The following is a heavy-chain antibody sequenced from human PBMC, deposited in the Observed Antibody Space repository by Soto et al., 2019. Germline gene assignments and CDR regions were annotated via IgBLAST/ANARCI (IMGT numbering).Heavy chain of an antibody. CDR1: GGSISGGDYC. J-gene: IGHJ1*01. CDR2: IYYSGST. V-gene: IGHV4-30-4*01. Sequence: TSETLCLTCTVSGGSISGGDYCWSWIRKPPGKGLEWIGYIYYSGSTYYNPSLKSRVTISVDTSKNQFSLKLSSVTAADTAVYYCARRPQDCSGGRCYLYFHHWGQGTLVTVSS. CDR3: ARRPQDCSGGRCYLYFHH. D-gene: IGHD2-15*01.